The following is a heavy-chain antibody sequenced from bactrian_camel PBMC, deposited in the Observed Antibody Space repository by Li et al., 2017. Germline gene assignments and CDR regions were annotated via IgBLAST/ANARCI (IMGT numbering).Heavy chain of an antibody. CDR2: IFAGTGNA. CDR3: TKGVCDD. J-gene: IGHJ4*01. Sequence: HVQLVESGGALVQPGGSLRLSCVASGFTFRSYAMYWVRQAPGKGLEWVSSIFAGTGNAYYAASVKGRFTISRDNVKNTLYLQLNSLRTEDTAAYYCTKGVCDDLGQGTQVTVS. V-gene: IGHV3S1*01. CDR1: GFTFRSYA.